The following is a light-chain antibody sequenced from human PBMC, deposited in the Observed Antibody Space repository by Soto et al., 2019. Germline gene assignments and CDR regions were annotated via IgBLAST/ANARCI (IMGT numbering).Light chain of an antibody. CDR2: GTS. J-gene: IGKJ1*01. CDR1: QSVSSSY. V-gene: IGKV3-20*01. CDR3: QQYGRSPWT. Sequence: EMVLTQSPGTLSLSPGERATLSCRASQSVSSSYLAWYQQKPGQAPRLLIYGTSSRATAIPDRFSGSGSGTDFTLTISRLEPEDFAVYYCQQYGRSPWTFGQGTKVEIK.